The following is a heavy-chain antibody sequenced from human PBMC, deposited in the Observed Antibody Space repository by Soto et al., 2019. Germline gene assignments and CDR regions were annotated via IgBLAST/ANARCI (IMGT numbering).Heavy chain of an antibody. CDR1: GGTFSSYA. D-gene: IGHD1-7*01. Sequence: SVKVSCKASGGTFSSYAISWVRQAPGQGLEWMGGIIPIFGTANYAQKFQGRVTITADESTSTAYMELSSLRSEDTAVYYCARGITGTTFRQGEPKNWFDPWGQGTLVTVSS. CDR2: IIPIFGTA. J-gene: IGHJ5*02. CDR3: ARGITGTTFRQGEPKNWFDP. V-gene: IGHV1-69*13.